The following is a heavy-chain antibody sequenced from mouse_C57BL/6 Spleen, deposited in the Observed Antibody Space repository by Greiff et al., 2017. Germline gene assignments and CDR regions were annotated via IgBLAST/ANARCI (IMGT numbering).Heavy chain of an antibody. D-gene: IGHD2-4*01. Sequence: VQLQQSGAELVRPGTSVKVSCKASGYAFTNYLIEWVKQRPGQGLEWIGVINPGSGGTNYNEKFKGKATLTADKSSSTAYMQLSSLTSEDSAVYFCARRSDYDGDYWGQGTTLTVSS. J-gene: IGHJ2*01. V-gene: IGHV1-54*01. CDR1: GYAFTNYL. CDR2: INPGSGGT. CDR3: ARRSDYDGDY.